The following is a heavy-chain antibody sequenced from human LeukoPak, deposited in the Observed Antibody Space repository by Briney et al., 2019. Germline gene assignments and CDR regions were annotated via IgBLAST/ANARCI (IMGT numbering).Heavy chain of an antibody. J-gene: IGHJ4*02. V-gene: IGHV4-61*01. D-gene: IGHD5-18*01. CDR3: ARAPDQYSYGYIDY. Sequence: SETPSLTCTVSGGSVSSGSYYWSWIRQPPGKGLEWIGYIYYSGSTNYNPSLKSRVTISVDTSRNQFSLKLSSVTAADTAVYYCARAPDQYSYGYIDYWGQGTLVTVSS. CDR2: IYYSGST. CDR1: GGSVSSGSYY.